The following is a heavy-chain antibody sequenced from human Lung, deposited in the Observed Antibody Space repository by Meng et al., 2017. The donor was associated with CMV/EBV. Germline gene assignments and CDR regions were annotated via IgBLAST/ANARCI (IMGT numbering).Heavy chain of an antibody. J-gene: IGHJ5*02. V-gene: IGHV4-39*07. Sequence: SXTLSLXCTVSGGSISSSSYYWGWIRQPPGKGLEWIGSIYYSGSTYCNPSLKSRVTISVDTSKNQFSLKLSSVTAADTAVYYCARAGTDYDFWSGYFGSWFDPXGQGXLVTVSS. D-gene: IGHD3-3*01. CDR2: IYYSGST. CDR1: GGSISSSSYY. CDR3: ARAGTDYDFWSGYFGSWFDP.